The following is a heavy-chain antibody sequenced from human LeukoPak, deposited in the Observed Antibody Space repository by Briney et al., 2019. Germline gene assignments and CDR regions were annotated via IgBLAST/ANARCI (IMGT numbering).Heavy chain of an antibody. V-gene: IGHV3-30*02. CDR3: ARTSKNSYGCSDY. CDR1: GFTFSSYG. J-gene: IGHJ4*02. D-gene: IGHD5-18*01. Sequence: PGGSLRLSCAASGFTFSSYGMHWVRLAPGKRLEWVAFIRYDGSNKYYADSVKGRFTISRDNAKNSLYLQLNSLRAEDTALYYCARTSKNSYGCSDYWGQGTLVTVSS. CDR2: IRYDGSNK.